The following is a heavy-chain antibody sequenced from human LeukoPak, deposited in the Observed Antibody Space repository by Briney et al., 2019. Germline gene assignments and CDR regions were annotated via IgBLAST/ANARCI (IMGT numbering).Heavy chain of an antibody. CDR1: GFTFSSYS. V-gene: IGHV3-21*01. D-gene: IGHD6-13*01. CDR2: ISSSSSCI. Sequence: PGGSLRLSCAASGFTFSSYSMNWVRQAPGKGLEWVSSISSSSSCIYYADSVKGRFTISRDNAKNSLYLQMNSLRAEDTAVYYCTTRDSSNWYGYWGQGTLVTVSS. J-gene: IGHJ4*02. CDR3: TTRDSSNWYGY.